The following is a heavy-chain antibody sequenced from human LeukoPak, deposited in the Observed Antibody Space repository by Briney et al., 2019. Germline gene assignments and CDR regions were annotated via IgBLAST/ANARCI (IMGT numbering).Heavy chain of an antibody. D-gene: IGHD1-7*01. Sequence: ASVKVSCKASGYTFTGYYMHWVRQAPGQGLERMGWINPNSGGTNYAQKFQGRVTMTRDTSISTAYMELSRLRSDDTAVYYCARASQDNWNYYFDYWGQGTLVTVSS. CDR2: INPNSGGT. J-gene: IGHJ4*02. CDR1: GYTFTGYY. CDR3: ARASQDNWNYYFDY. V-gene: IGHV1-2*02.